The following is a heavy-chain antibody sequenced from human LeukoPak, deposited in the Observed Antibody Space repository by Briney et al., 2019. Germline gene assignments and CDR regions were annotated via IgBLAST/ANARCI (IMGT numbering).Heavy chain of an antibody. CDR3: ARGIVGATSRVAFGY. CDR1: GFTFSSYA. J-gene: IGHJ4*02. D-gene: IGHD1-26*01. Sequence: GGSLRLSCVASGFTFSSYAMHWVRQAPGKGLEYVSAISSNGGSTYYANSVKGRFTISRDNSKNTLYLQMGSLRAEDMAVYYCARGIVGATSRVAFGYWGQGTLVTVSS. CDR2: ISSNGGST. V-gene: IGHV3-64*01.